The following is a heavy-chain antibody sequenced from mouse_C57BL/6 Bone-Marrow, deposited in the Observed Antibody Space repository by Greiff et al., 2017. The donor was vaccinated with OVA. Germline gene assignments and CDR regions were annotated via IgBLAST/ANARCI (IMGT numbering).Heavy chain of an antibody. D-gene: IGHD2-5*01. CDR1: GFTFSDYY. CDR2: INYDGSST. CDR3: ARDSNYGFYWYFDV. Sequence: EVKLMESEGGLVQPGSSMKLSCTASGFTFSDYYMAWVRQVPEKGLEWVANINYDGSSTYYLDSLKSRFIISRDNAKNILYLQMSSLKSEDTATYYCARDSNYGFYWYFDVWGTGTTVTVSS. J-gene: IGHJ1*03. V-gene: IGHV5-16*01.